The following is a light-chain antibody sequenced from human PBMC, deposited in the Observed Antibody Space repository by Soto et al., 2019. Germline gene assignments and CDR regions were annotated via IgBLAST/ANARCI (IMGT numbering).Light chain of an antibody. V-gene: IGKV3-20*01. Sequence: EIVLTQSPGTLSLSPGERATLSCRASQSVSSRYLAWYQQKPGQAPRLLIYGASSRATGTPDRFSGSGSGADLTLTISRLEPDDFATYYCQHYNSYSEAFGQGTKVELK. CDR1: QSVSSRY. CDR3: QHYNSYSEA. CDR2: GAS. J-gene: IGKJ1*01.